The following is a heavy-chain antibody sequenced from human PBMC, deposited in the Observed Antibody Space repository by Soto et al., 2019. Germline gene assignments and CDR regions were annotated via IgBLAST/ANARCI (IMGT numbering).Heavy chain of an antibody. D-gene: IGHD3-16*01. CDR1: GDSVSGNSAA. CDR2: TYYRSRWYN. CDR3: AREFTYYVSSDSHLDY. J-gene: IGHJ4*02. Sequence: SQTLSLTCAISGDSVSGNSAAWNWIRQSPSRGLEWLGRTYYRSRWYNDYAVSVKSRITVTPDTSKNQFSLHLNSVTPEDTAVYYCAREFTYYVSSDSHLDYWGQAALVTVCS. V-gene: IGHV6-1*01.